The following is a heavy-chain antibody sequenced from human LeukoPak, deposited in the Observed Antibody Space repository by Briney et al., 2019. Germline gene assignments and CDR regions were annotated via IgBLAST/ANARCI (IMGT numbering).Heavy chain of an antibody. J-gene: IGHJ6*03. CDR3: ARDGYDSSRYYYYYMDV. D-gene: IGHD3-22*01. CDR1: GGSISSSSYY. CDR2: IYYSGST. V-gene: IGHV4-39*07. Sequence: SETLSLTCTVSGGSISSSSYYWGWIRQPPGKGLEWIGSIYYSGSTYYNPSLKSRVTISVDTSKNQFSLKLSSVTAADTAVYYCARDGYDSSRYYYYYMDVWGKGTTVTVSS.